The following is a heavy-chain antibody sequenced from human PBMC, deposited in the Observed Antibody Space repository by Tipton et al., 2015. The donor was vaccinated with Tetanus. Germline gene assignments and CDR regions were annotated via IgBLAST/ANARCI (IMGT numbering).Heavy chain of an antibody. CDR3: ARRRSAVLGGSYHWYFDL. D-gene: IGHD2-15*01. CDR1: GYNFSYYS. J-gene: IGHJ2*01. V-gene: IGHV5-51*01. CDR2: VDPRDSGA. Sequence: QSGAEVKKPGESLKISCQGSGYNFSYYSIGWVRHMPGKGLEWMGIVDPRDSGATYGPSFQGQVTISTDKSISTAYVQCTSLQASDTAIYYCARRRSAVLGGSYHWYFDLWGRGTLVTVSS.